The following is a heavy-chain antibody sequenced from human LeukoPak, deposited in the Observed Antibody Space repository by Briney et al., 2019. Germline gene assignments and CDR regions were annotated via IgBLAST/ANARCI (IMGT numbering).Heavy chain of an antibody. CDR3: ARADLDVGAST. CDR2: FYYSGST. D-gene: IGHD1-26*01. CDR1: GGSISRGGYS. Sequence: SETLSLTCAVSGGSISRGGYSWSWIRQPPGKGLEWIGYFYYSGSTYYNPSLKSRVTISVDTSKNQFSLKLSSVTAADTAVYYCARADLDVGASTWGQGTLVTVSS. V-gene: IGHV4-30-4*07. J-gene: IGHJ5*02.